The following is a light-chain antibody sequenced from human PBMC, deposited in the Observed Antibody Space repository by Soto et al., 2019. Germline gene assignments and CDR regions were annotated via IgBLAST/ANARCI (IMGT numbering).Light chain of an antibody. J-gene: IGKJ1*01. Sequence: DIQMTQSPSSLSAYVGDRVTITCRASQSISSYLNWYQQKPGKAPKLLIYAASSLQSWVPSRFSGSGSGTDFTLTISSLQPEDFATYYCKQSYSTPWTFGQGTKVDIK. CDR1: QSISSY. CDR3: KQSYSTPWT. CDR2: AAS. V-gene: IGKV1-39*01.